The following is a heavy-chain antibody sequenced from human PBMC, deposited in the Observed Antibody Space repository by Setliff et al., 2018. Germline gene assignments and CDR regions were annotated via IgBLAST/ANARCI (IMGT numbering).Heavy chain of an antibody. Sequence: ASVKVSCKASGYTFTSYDINWVRQATGQGLEWMGWMNPNSGNTGYAQKFQGRVTMTRNTSISTAYMELSSLRSEDTAVYYCARGAVPGGVSSFDIWGQGTMVTVSS. CDR2: MNPNSGNT. D-gene: IGHD2-2*01. V-gene: IGHV1-8*02. J-gene: IGHJ3*02. CDR3: ARGAVPGGVSSFDI. CDR1: GYTFTSYD.